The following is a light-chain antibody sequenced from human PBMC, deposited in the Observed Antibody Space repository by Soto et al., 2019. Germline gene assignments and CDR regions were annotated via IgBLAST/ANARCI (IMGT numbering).Light chain of an antibody. V-gene: IGKV3-20*01. CDR1: QHIRSNY. J-gene: IGKJ4*01. CDR3: QQYDRWPVT. Sequence: ESVLTQSPGTLSLSPGERATLSCRASQHIRSNYLAWYQHKPGQAPRLLIYDASNRATGIPARFSGSGSGTEFTLTISSLQSADFAVYYCQQYDRWPVTFGGGT. CDR2: DAS.